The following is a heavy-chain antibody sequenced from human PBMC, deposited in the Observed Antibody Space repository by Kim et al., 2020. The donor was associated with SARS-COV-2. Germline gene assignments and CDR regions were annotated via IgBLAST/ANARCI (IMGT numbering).Heavy chain of an antibody. V-gene: IGHV7-4-1*02. J-gene: IGHJ4*02. D-gene: IGHD5-12*01. CDR2: INTNTGNP. CDR3: ARSTLGGCELMGY. Sequence: ASVKVSCKASGYTFTTYAMYWVRQAPGQGLEWMGWINTNTGNPTYAQGFTGRFVFSLDTSVSTAYLQISSLKAEDTAVYYCARSTLGGCELMGYWGQGTLVTVSS. CDR1: GYTFTTYA.